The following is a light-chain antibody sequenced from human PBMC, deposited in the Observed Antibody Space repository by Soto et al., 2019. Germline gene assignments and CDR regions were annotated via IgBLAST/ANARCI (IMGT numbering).Light chain of an antibody. V-gene: IGKV1-5*03. CDR1: QSISNW. CDR3: QQYKSFSLT. CDR2: KTS. Sequence: DIQMTQSPSTLSASVGDRVTITCRASQSISNWLAWYQQKPGKAPKLLIYKTSNLDSGVPSRFSGSGSGTEFSLTISSLQPDDFATYYCQQYKSFSLTCGGGTKVDIK. J-gene: IGKJ4*01.